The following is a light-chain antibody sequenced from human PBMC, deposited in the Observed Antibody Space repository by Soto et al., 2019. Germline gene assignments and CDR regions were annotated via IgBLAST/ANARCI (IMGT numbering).Light chain of an antibody. J-gene: IGLJ3*02. V-gene: IGLV2-14*01. CDR2: EVS. CDR1: SSDVGGYNY. Sequence: QSALTQPASVSGSPGQSITISCTVTSSDVGGYNYVSWYQQHPGKAPKLMIYEVSNRPSGVSNRFSGSKSGNTASLTISGLQAEDEADYYCSSYTSGSTWVFGGGTKLTVL. CDR3: SSYTSGSTWV.